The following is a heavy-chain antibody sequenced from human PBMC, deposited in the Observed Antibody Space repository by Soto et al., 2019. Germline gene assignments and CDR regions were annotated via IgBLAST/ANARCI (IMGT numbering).Heavy chain of an antibody. J-gene: IGHJ4*02. CDR1: GFTVSSYG. V-gene: IGHV3-30*18. CDR2: ISYDGSNK. CDR3: AKDLYSRRAARHFDY. Sequence: QVQLVESGGGGVQPGRSLRLSCAASGFTVSSYGMHWVRQAPGQGLEWVAVISYDGSNKYYADSVKGRFTISRDNSKNTMYLQMNSLRAEDTAVYYCAKDLYSRRAARHFDYCGQGTLVTVSS. D-gene: IGHD6-6*01.